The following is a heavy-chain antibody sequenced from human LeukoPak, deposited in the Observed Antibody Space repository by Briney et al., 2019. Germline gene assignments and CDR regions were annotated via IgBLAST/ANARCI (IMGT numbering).Heavy chain of an antibody. Sequence: QPAETLSLTCTVSGGSISSYYWNWIRQSPGKGLEWMESMYYSGSTNYNPSLKSRVTISVDTSKNQFSLKLSSVTAADTAVYYCARLRYDSSGYWTDYWGQGTLVTVSS. V-gene: IGHV4-59*08. D-gene: IGHD3-22*01. CDR2: MYYSGST. CDR1: GGSISSYY. CDR3: ARLRYDSSGYWTDY. J-gene: IGHJ4*02.